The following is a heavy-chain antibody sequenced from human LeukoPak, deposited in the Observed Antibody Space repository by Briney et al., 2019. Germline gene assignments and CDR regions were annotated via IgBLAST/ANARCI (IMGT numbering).Heavy chain of an antibody. J-gene: IGHJ4*02. V-gene: IGHV3-30*03. CDR1: GFTFNNYG. CDR3: AADYYDSSGYSTFDY. D-gene: IGHD3-22*01. CDR2: ISYDGSNK. Sequence: PGGSLRLSCAASGFTFNNYGMHWVRQAPGKGLEWVAVISYDGSNKYYPDSVKGRFTISRDNNKNMVYLQMNSLRAEDTAVYYCAADYYDSSGYSTFDYWGQGTLVTVSS.